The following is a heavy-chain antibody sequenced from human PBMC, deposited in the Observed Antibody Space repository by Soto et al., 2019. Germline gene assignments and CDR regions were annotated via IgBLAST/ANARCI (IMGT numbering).Heavy chain of an antibody. V-gene: IGHV3-30*03. Sequence: PGGSLRLSCAASGFTFSSYGMHWVRQAPGKGLEWVAVTSFDGSNKYYADSAKGRFTISRDNSRSTLYLQMSRLRAEDTAVYYCAREYQNYNNYVNHYYFGMDVWGQGTTVTVSS. D-gene: IGHD4-4*01. CDR1: GFTFSSYG. CDR3: AREYQNYNNYVNHYYFGMDV. CDR2: TSFDGSNK. J-gene: IGHJ6*02.